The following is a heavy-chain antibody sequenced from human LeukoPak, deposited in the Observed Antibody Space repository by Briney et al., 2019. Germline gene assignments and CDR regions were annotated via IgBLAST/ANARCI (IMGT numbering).Heavy chain of an antibody. J-gene: IGHJ3*02. CDR1: GYSISSGYY. CDR3: ARDVAYYYDSSGYPDAFDI. Sequence: SETLSLTCTASGYSISSGYYWGWIRQPPGKGLEWIGSIYHSGSTYYNPSLKSRVTISVDTSKNQFSLKLSSVTAADTAVYYCARDVAYYYDSSGYPDAFDIWGQGTMVTVSS. CDR2: IYHSGST. V-gene: IGHV4-38-2*02. D-gene: IGHD3-22*01.